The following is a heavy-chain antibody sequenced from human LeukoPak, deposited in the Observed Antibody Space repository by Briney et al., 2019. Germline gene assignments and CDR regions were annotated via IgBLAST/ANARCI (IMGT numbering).Heavy chain of an antibody. CDR3: ARRTNFDS. V-gene: IGHV4-38-2*02. CDR2: IYHSGST. Sequence: TSETLSLTCTVSGYSISSGYYWGWIRQPPGKGLEWIGSIYHSGSTFYNPSLESRVTISVDTSKNQFSLRLSSVTAADTAVYYCARRTNFDSWGQGTLVTVSS. CDR1: GYSISSGYY. J-gene: IGHJ4*02.